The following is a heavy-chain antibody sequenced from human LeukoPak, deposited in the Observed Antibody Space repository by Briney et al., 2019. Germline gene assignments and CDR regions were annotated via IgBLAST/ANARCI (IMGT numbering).Heavy chain of an antibody. CDR1: GFTFSSYS. Sequence: GGSLRLSCAASGFTFSSYSMNWVRQAPGKGLEWVSSISSSSSYIYYADSVKGRFTISRDNAKNSLYLQMNSLRAEDTAVYYCASPGYSSGWYAGFDYWGQGTLVTVSS. V-gene: IGHV3-21*01. CDR2: ISSSSSYI. CDR3: ASPGYSSGWYAGFDY. J-gene: IGHJ4*02. D-gene: IGHD6-19*01.